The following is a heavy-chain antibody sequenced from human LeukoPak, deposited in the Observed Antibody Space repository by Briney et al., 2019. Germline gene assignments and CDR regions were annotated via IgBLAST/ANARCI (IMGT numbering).Heavy chain of an antibody. D-gene: IGHD3-16*02. V-gene: IGHV4-4*09. CDR1: GGSINSYY. Sequence: SETLSLTCTVSGGSINSYYWSWIRQSPGKGLEWIGYIYTGGGTNYNPSLESRVTISRDMSKNQFSLNLSSVTAADTAVYYCARHRGTDHLDYWGQGTLVTVSS. CDR3: ARHRGTDHLDY. J-gene: IGHJ4*02. CDR2: IYTGGGT.